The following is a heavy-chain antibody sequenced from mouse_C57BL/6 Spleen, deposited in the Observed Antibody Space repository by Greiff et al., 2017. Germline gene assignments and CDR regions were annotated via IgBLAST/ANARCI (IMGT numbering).Heavy chain of an antibody. CDR1: GYTFTGYW. J-gene: IGHJ4*01. V-gene: IGHV1-9*01. CDR3: ARWSLAGAMDY. CDR2: ILPGSGST. Sequence: QVQLQQSGAELMKPGASVKLSCKATGYTFTGYWIEWVKQRPGHGLEWIGEILPGSGSTNYTEKFKGKATFTADTSSNTAYMQLSSLTTENSASYDCARWSLAGAMDYWGQGTSGTVSA.